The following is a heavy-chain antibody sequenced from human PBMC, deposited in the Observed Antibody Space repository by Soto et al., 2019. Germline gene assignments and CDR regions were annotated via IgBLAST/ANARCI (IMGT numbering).Heavy chain of an antibody. CDR1: GYTFTSYA. CDR3: ARDLSIAAAGSYYYYGMDV. J-gene: IGHJ6*02. V-gene: IGHV1-3*05. Sequence: QVQLVQSGAEEKKPGASVKVSCKASGYTFTSYAMHWVRQAPGQRLEWMGWINAGNGNTKYSQKFQGRVTITRDTSASKAYMELSSLSSEDTAVYYCARDLSIAAAGSYYYYGMDVWGQGTTVTVSS. D-gene: IGHD6-13*01. CDR2: INAGNGNT.